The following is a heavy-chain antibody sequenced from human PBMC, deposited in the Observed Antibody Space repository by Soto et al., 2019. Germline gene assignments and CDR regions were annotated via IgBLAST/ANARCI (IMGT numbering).Heavy chain of an antibody. J-gene: IGHJ6*03. CDR1: GYTFTSYG. Sequence: ASVKVSCKASGYTFTSYGISWVRQAPGQGLEWMGWMSAYNGNTNYAQKLQGRVTMTTNTSISTAYMELRSLRSEDTAVYYCARGKDSSSPYYYYYYMDVWGKGTTVTVSS. CDR3: ARGKDSSSPYYYYYYMDV. V-gene: IGHV1-18*01. D-gene: IGHD6-13*01. CDR2: MSAYNGNT.